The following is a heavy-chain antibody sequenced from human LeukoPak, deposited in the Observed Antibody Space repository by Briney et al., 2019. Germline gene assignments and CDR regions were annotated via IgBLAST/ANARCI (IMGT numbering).Heavy chain of an antibody. CDR2: ISYDGSNK. CDR3: ARSLPNGFDWLFMNFDY. D-gene: IGHD3-9*01. J-gene: IGHJ4*02. V-gene: IGHV3-30*04. CDR1: GFTFSSYA. Sequence: GGSLRLSCAASGFTFSSYAMHWVRQAPGKGLEWVAVISYDGSNKYYADSVKGRFTISRDNSKNTLYLQMNSLRAEDTAVYYCARSLPNGFDWLFMNFDYWGQGTLVTVSS.